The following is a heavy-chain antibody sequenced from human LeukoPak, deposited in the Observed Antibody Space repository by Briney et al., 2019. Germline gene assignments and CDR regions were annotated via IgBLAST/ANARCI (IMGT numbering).Heavy chain of an antibody. J-gene: IGHJ4*02. D-gene: IGHD5-12*01. CDR1: GFTFGTFW. Sequence: PGGSLRLSCAASGFTFGTFWMSWVRRTPGKGLEWVANIKQDGSEKYYGDSVKGRFTISRDNAKKTLYLQMNSLRGEDTAVYYCASPPFHSGCVSWGQGTLVTVSS. V-gene: IGHV3-7*01. CDR3: ASPPFHSGCVS. CDR2: IKQDGSEK.